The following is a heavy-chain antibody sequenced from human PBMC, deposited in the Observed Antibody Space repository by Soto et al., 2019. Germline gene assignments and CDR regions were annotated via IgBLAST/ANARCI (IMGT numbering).Heavy chain of an antibody. CDR2: IIPIFGTA. CDR3: ARDRATVVVAATHWFAP. J-gene: IGHJ5*02. Sequence: GASVKVSCKSSGGTFSSYAISWVRQAPGQGLEWMGGIIPIFGTANYAQKFQGRVTITADESTSTAYMELSSLRSEDTAVYYCARDRATVVVAATHWFAPWGQGTLVTVSS. CDR1: GGTFSSYA. V-gene: IGHV1-69*13. D-gene: IGHD2-15*01.